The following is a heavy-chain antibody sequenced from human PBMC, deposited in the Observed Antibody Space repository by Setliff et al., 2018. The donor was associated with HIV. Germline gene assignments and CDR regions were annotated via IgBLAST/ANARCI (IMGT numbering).Heavy chain of an antibody. CDR2: IYYTGST. Sequence: SETLSLTCTVSGGSISSSSYYWGWIRQPPGKGLELIATIYYTGSTYYNPSLKSRVAISVDTSENQFSLKLSSVTAADTAMYYCVGRFLQYLFRPENWFDPWGQGTLVTVSS. V-gene: IGHV4-39*01. D-gene: IGHD3-3*01. CDR3: VGRFLQYLFRPENWFDP. J-gene: IGHJ5*02. CDR1: GGSISSSSYY.